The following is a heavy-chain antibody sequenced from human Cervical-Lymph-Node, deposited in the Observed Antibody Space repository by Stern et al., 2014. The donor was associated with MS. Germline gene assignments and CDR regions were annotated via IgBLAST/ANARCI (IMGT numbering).Heavy chain of an antibody. CDR1: GGSLRGNF. D-gene: IGHD3-16*02. CDR3: ASIVGWRDF. V-gene: IGHV4-34*01. CDR2: ITPSGSI. J-gene: IGHJ4*02. Sequence: QVQLQQWGAGLLKPSETLSLTCAVHGGSLRGNFWSWIRQPPGKGLEWIREITPSGSINSNPSLKSRVTISVDTSKNQFSLKVTSVTAADTAVYYCASIVGWRDFWGQGTLVTVSS.